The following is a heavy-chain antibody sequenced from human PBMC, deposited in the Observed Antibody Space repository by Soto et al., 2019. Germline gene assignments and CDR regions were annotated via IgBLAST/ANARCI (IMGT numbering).Heavy chain of an antibody. V-gene: IGHV3-23*01. CDR1: GLTFRAYA. CDR2: ISGNGDDR. CDR3: ARDLRSWIDCLWLM. D-gene: IGHD1-1*01. Sequence: EVQLLESGGGVVRPGGSLRLSCAASGLTFRAYAMSWVRQPPGQGLEWVEAISGNGDDRNYADSVKGRFTISRDNSKTTMYLDMHSVRADDTAVYYCARDLRSWIDCLWLMWGQGTLVTVSS. J-gene: IGHJ4*02.